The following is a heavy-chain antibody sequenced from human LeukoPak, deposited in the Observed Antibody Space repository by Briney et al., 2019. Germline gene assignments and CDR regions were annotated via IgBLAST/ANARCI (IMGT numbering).Heavy chain of an antibody. CDR3: AKAAGGGYYYYMDV. V-gene: IGHV3-33*06. J-gene: IGHJ6*03. D-gene: IGHD6-13*01. CDR1: GFTFSSYG. CDR2: IWYDGSNK. Sequence: GGSLRLSCAASGFTFSSYGMHWVRQAPGKGLEWVAVIWYDGSNKYYADSVKGRFTISRDNSKNTLCLQVNSLRAEDTAVYYCAKAAGGGYYYYMDVWGKGTTVTVSS.